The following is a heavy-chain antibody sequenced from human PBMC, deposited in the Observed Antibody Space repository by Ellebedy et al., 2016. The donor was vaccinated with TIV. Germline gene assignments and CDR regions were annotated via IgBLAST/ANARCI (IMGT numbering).Heavy chain of an antibody. V-gene: IGHV4-4*07. CDR3: ARGPRSTTGTTVYFDY. D-gene: IGHD1-1*01. CDR2: IYASGSI. CDR1: GGSISSYS. Sequence: SETLSLXXTISGGSISSYSWSWIRQPAGKGLEWIGRIYASGSINYNPSLKSRVTMSVDTSKSQFSLKLTSVTAADTAVYYCARGPRSTTGTTVYFDYWGQGNLVTVSS. J-gene: IGHJ4*02.